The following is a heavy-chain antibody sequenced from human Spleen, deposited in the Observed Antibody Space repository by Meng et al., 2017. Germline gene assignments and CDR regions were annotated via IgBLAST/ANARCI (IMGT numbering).Heavy chain of an antibody. CDR3: VRNEGYSFGA. V-gene: IGHV4-34*01. D-gene: IGHD2-21*01. Sequence: GQLQQWGAGLLKPLETLSLTCAVYGGSFSGYYWSWIRQPPGKGLEWIGEINHSGSTNYNPSLKSRVTISLDKSKNQFSLNVNSVTAADTAVYYCVRNEGYSFGAWGQGTLVTVSS. J-gene: IGHJ5*02. CDR1: GGSFSGYY. CDR2: INHSGST.